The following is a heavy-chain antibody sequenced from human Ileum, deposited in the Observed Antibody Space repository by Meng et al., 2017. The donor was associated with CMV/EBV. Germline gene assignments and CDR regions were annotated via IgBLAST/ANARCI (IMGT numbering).Heavy chain of an antibody. CDR2: INEDGGEI. CDR1: GFTFSRNW. Sequence: GESLKISCAASGFTFSRNWRTWVRQAPGKGLEWVANINEDGGEIYYVDSLKGRFTIPRNNAKNSLYLQMNSLRAEDPAVYFCARITTFGTGLHGMDVWGQGTTVTVSS. D-gene: IGHD3-3*01. V-gene: IGHV3-7*01. J-gene: IGHJ6*02. CDR3: ARITTFGTGLHGMDV.